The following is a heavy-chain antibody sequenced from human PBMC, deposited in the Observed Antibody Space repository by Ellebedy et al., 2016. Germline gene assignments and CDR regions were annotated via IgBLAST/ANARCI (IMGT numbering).Heavy chain of an antibody. Sequence: GESLKISCAASGFTVGNNYMIWVRQAPGTGLEWVSLFYSGGSTYYADSVKGRFTISRDNSKNTLYLQMNSLRAEDTAVYYCARNPGDCYSCGYWGQGTLVTVSS. CDR3: ARNPGDCYSCGY. D-gene: IGHD2-21*02. V-gene: IGHV3-53*01. CDR2: FYSGGST. CDR1: GFTVGNNY. J-gene: IGHJ4*02.